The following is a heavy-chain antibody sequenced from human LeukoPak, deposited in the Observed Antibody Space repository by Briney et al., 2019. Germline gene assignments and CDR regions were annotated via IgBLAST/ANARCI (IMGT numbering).Heavy chain of an antibody. CDR2: ITGSGGNS. Sequence: AASLRLSCAASGFTFSNNAMSWVRQAPGHGLEWVSAITGSGGNSYYADSVKGPLTISKSNAKNSLYLQMNSLRAEDTAVYYCARETSGYYYGSGSLDYWGQGTLVTVSS. J-gene: IGHJ4*02. CDR1: GFTFSNNA. D-gene: IGHD3-10*01. V-gene: IGHV3-23*01. CDR3: ARETSGYYYGSGSLDY.